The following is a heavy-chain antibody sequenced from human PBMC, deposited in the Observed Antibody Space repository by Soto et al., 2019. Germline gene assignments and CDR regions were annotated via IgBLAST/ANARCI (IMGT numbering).Heavy chain of an antibody. CDR3: ERGLDYYASSRYRVLFLAY. CDR1: GFTFSSYA. Sequence: GGSLRLSCAASGFTFSSYAMHWVRQAPGKGLEWVAVISYDGSNKYYADSVKGRFTISRDNSKNTLYLQMNSLRAEDTAVYYCERGLDYYASSRYRVLFLAYWGQGTLVTVSS. CDR2: ISYDGSNK. D-gene: IGHD3-22*01. J-gene: IGHJ4*02. V-gene: IGHV3-30-3*01.